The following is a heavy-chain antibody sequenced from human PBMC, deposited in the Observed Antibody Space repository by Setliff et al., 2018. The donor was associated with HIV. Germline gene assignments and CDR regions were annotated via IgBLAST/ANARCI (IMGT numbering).Heavy chain of an antibody. CDR2: VYYSGGT. V-gene: IGHV4-39*01. CDR1: GGSVSDTSYY. Sequence: PSETLSLTCTVSGGSVSDTSYYWGWIRQPPGKGLEWLANVYYSGGTYYNPSLNSRVTISVDTSRNQFSLKLTSVTAADTALYFCARRGDSGYDFRGYFDYWGQRKLVTVSS. CDR3: ARRGDSGYDFRGYFDY. D-gene: IGHD5-12*01. J-gene: IGHJ4*02.